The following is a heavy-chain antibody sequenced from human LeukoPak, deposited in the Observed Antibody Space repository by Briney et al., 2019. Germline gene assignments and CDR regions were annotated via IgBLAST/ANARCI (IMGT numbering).Heavy chain of an antibody. J-gene: IGHJ4*02. D-gene: IGHD6-13*01. CDR3: ARGGASSSWYTWLDY. Sequence: GGSLRLSCAASGITFSSYGMHWVRQAPGKGLEWVAVIWYDGSNKYYADSVKGRFTISRDNSKNTLYLQMNSLRAEDTAVYYCARGGASSSWYTWLDYWGQGALVTVSS. CDR2: IWYDGSNK. CDR1: GITFSSYG. V-gene: IGHV3-33*01.